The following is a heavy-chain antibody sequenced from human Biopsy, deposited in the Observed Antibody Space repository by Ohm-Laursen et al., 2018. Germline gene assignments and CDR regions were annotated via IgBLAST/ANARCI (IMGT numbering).Heavy chain of an antibody. CDR3: ARDSTINTVTTADY. CDR2: IWYDGSNK. J-gene: IGHJ4*02. Sequence: SLRLSCAASGFSFSTSGMHWVRQAPGKGLEWLAVIWYDGSNKYYGDSVQGRFTISRDNSKNTVYLQMSSLRAEDTAIYYCARDSTINTVTTADYWGQGTLVTVSS. D-gene: IGHD4-11*01. CDR1: GFSFSTSG. V-gene: IGHV3-33*08.